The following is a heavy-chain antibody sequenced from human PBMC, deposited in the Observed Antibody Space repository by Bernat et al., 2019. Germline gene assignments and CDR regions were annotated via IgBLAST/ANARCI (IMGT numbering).Heavy chain of an antibody. D-gene: IGHD3-16*01. CDR2: INHDGSAT. Sequence: EVQLVDSGGGLVQPGGSLRLSCAASGFTFSSDYITWVRQAPGKGLEWVANINHDGSATYYADSVKGRFIISRDNARTSVYLQMGSLRTEDTAIYYCAKGFGPENWGHGTLVTVSS. CDR3: AKGFGPEN. J-gene: IGHJ4*01. CDR1: GFTFSSDY. V-gene: IGHV3-7*03.